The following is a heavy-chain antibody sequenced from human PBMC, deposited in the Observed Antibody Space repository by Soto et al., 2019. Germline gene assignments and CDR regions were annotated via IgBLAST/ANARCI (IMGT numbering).Heavy chain of an antibody. CDR3: ARGCRYCSSTTFDY. CDR2: IYYSGST. Sequence: QVQLQESGPGLVKPSQTLSLTCTVSGGSISSGGYYWSWIRQHPGKGLEWIGYIYYSGSTYYNPSIQSRVTISVDTSKNQFSLKLSSVTTADTAVYYCARGCRYCSSTTFDYSGQGTLVTVSS. J-gene: IGHJ4*02. D-gene: IGHD2-2*01. V-gene: IGHV4-31*03. CDR1: GGSISSGGYY.